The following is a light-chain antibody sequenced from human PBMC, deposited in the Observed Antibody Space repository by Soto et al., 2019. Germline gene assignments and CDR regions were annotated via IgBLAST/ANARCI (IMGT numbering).Light chain of an antibody. CDR3: QQNGSSPPT. CDR1: QTVNSNY. V-gene: IGKV3-20*01. CDR2: GAS. Sequence: EIVLTQSPGTLSLSPGERGTLSCMASQTVNSNYLAWYQRKPGQAPRLLIYGASNRATDIPHSFSGRGSGTDFTLNITRLEPEDFAVYYCQQNGSSPPTFGQGTKVEIK. J-gene: IGKJ1*01.